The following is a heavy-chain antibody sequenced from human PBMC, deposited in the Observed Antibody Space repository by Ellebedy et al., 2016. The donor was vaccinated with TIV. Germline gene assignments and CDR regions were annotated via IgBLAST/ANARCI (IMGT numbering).Heavy chain of an antibody. CDR3: ARGGSGYYWALAY. CDR1: GFTVTTNY. J-gene: IGHJ4*02. CDR2: IYDSRAT. D-gene: IGHD3-22*01. V-gene: IGHV3-66*01. Sequence: PGGSLRLSCAASGFTVTTNYMSWVRQAPGKGPEWVSLIYDSRATRYADSVKGRFTISRDNSKNTLYLQMNNLRVEDTAVYYCARGGSGYYWALAYWGQGTLVTVSS.